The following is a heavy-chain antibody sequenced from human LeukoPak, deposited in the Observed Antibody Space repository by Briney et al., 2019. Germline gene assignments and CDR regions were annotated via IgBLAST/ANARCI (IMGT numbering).Heavy chain of an antibody. J-gene: IGHJ4*02. D-gene: IGHD3-10*01. CDR2: INHSGST. CDR3: AREGTMVRGVIGY. Sequence: SETLSLTCAVYGGSFSGYYWSWIRQPPGKGLEWIGEINHSGSTNYNPSLKSRVTISVDTSQNQFSLKLSSVTAADTAVYYCAREGTMVRGVIGYWGQGTLVTVSS. CDR1: GGSFSGYY. V-gene: IGHV4-34*01.